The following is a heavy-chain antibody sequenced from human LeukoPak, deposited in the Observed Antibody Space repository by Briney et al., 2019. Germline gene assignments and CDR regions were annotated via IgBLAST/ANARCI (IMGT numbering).Heavy chain of an antibody. CDR1: GGSISSGSYY. CDR3: ARLVLGYCTNGVCYRWFDP. D-gene: IGHD2-8*01. J-gene: IGHJ5*02. V-gene: IGHV4-61*02. Sequence: SQTLSLTCTASGGSISSGSYYWSWIRQPAGKGLEWIGRIYTSGSTNYNPSLKSRVTISVDTSKNQFSLKLSSVTAADTAVYYCARLVLGYCTNGVCYRWFDPWGQGTLVTVSS. CDR2: IYTSGST.